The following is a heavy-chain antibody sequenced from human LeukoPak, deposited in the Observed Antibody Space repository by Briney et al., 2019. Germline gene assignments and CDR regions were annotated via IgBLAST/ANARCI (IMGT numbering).Heavy chain of an antibody. CDR3: ARVKVGATNWLDP. Sequence: SETLSLTCAVSGGSISSGEYYWSWIRQPPGKGLEWIGYIYYSVSTYYNPPLKSRLTISVDTSNSQFSLRLTSVTAADTAVYYCARVKVGATNWLDPWGQGTVVTVSS. D-gene: IGHD1-26*01. CDR2: IYYSVST. J-gene: IGHJ5*02. V-gene: IGHV4-30-4*01. CDR1: GGSISSGEYY.